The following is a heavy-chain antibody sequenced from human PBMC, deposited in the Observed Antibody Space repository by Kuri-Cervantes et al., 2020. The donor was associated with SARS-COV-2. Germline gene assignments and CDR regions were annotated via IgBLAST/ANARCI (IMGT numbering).Heavy chain of an antibody. CDR1: GFTFSTYS. CDR3: ARVAGEGPIYYYYLDV. J-gene: IGHJ6*03. Sequence: GESLKISCAASGFTFSTYSMNWVRQAPGKGLEWVSSISSSSTYIYYADPVTGRFTVSRDSAKNSLYLQMNSLRGEDTAVYYCARVAGEGPIYYYYLDVWGKGTTVTVSS. CDR2: ISSSSTYI. V-gene: IGHV3-21*01. D-gene: IGHD2-21*01.